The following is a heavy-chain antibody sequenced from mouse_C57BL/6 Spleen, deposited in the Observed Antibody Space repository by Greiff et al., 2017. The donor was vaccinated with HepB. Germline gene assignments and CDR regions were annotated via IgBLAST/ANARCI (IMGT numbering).Heavy chain of an antibody. CDR2: IYPSDSET. J-gene: IGHJ2*01. CDR3: ARSDRPDY. V-gene: IGHV1-61*01. Sequence: QVQLQQPGAELVRPGSSVKLSCKASGYTFTSYWMDWVKQRPGQGLEWIGNIYPSDSETHYNQKFKDKATLTVDKSSSTAYMQLSSLTSEDSAVYYCARSDRPDYWGQGTTLTVSS. CDR1: GYTFTSYW.